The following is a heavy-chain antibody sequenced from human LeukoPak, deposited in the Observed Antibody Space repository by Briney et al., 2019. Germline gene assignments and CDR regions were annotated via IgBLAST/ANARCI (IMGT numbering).Heavy chain of an antibody. J-gene: IGHJ4*02. CDR3: ARSANYFDTSGQDY. D-gene: IGHD3-22*01. V-gene: IGHV3-74*01. CDR2: TNRDDSDT. Sequence: PGGSLRLSCAASGFTFSGYWMHWVRQAPGKGLVWGSRTNRDDSDTSYADSVKGRFTISRDKAKSTLYLQMNSLRVEDTAVYYCARSANYFDTSGQDYWGQGTLVTVSS. CDR1: GFTFSGYW.